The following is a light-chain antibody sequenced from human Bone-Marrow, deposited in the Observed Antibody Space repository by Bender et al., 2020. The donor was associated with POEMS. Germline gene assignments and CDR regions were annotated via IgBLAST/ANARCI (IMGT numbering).Light chain of an antibody. J-gene: IGLJ2*01. V-gene: IGLV2-23*02. CDR2: EVN. Sequence: QSALTQPASVSGSPGQSITISCTGTSSDIGIDNLVSWYQQHPDKAPKVLIYEVNKRSSGVSARFSGSKSGRTASLTISGLQAEDEADYYCCSYAANKDFIVFGGGTKLTVL. CDR1: SSDIGIDNL. CDR3: CSYAANKDFIV.